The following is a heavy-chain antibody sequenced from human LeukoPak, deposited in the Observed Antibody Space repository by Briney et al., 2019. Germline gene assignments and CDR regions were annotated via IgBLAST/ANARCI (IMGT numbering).Heavy chain of an antibody. J-gene: IGHJ5*02. CDR1: GGSFSSYY. V-gene: IGHV4-59*01. D-gene: IGHD6-19*01. CDR3: ARDPGYSSGWYWFDP. Sequence: SETLSLTCAVYGGSFSSYYWSWIRQPPGKGLEWIGYIYYSGSTNYNPSLKSRVTISVDTSKNQFSLKLSSVTAADTAVYYCARDPGYSSGWYWFDPWGQGTLVTVSS. CDR2: IYYSGST.